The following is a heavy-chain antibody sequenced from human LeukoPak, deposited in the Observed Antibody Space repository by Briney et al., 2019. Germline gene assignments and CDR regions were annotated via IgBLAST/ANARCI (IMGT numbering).Heavy chain of an antibody. J-gene: IGHJ5*02. Sequence: GSSVKVSCKASGYTFTSYGISWVRQAPGQGLEWMGWISAYNGNTNYAQKLQGRVTMTTDTSTSTAYMELRSLRSDDTAVYYCARDRNSILTGSHWFDPWGQGTLVTVSS. V-gene: IGHV1-18*01. CDR1: GYTFTSYG. CDR3: ARDRNSILTGSHWFDP. D-gene: IGHD3-9*01. CDR2: ISAYNGNT.